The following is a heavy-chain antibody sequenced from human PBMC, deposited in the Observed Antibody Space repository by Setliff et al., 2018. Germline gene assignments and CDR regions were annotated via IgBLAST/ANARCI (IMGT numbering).Heavy chain of an antibody. CDR2: ISYGSTYI. CDR1: GFTFSSHC. V-gene: IGHV3-21*01. CDR3: ARSGGIGNYNWDV. J-gene: IGHJ6*03. Sequence: GGSLRLSCVASGFTFSSHCMDWFRQAPGKGLEWVSSISYGSTYIYQSDSVRGRFTISRDDAKKSLYLQMNSLGAEDTAVYYCARSGGIGNYNWDVWGKGTTVTVSS. D-gene: IGHD3-16*01.